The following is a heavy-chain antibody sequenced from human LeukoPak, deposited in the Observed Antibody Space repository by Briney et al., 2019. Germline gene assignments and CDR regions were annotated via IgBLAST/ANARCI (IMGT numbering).Heavy chain of an antibody. D-gene: IGHD3-3*01. CDR1: GGSISSYY. J-gene: IGHJ4*02. CDR3: ARGPPLRFLEWFHAGKFDY. Sequence: PSETLSLTCTVSGGSISSYYWNWIRQPPGKGLEWIGYIYYSGSTNYNPSLKSRVTISVDTSKNQFSLKLSSVTAADTAVYYCARGPPLRFLEWFHAGKFDYWGQGTLVTVSS. V-gene: IGHV4-59*12. CDR2: IYYSGST.